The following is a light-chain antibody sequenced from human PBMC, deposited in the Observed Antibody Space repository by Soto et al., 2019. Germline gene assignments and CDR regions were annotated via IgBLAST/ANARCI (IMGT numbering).Light chain of an antibody. J-gene: IGKJ5*01. V-gene: IGKV1-39*01. Sequence: DIQMTQSPSSLSASVGDRVTITCRASESISRHLNWYQQKPGNAPKLLIYAASSLQNVVPSRFSGSGSGTDFTLTISNLQPGDFATYYCQESYSTLSITFGQGTRLETK. CDR3: QESYSTLSIT. CDR1: ESISRH. CDR2: AAS.